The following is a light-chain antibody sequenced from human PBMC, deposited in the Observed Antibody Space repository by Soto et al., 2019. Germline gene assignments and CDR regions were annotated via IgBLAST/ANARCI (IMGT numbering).Light chain of an antibody. CDR3: QQYGTSPLT. V-gene: IGKV3-20*01. CDR1: QSVPGSD. CDR2: DVS. Sequence: EVVLTQSPGTLSMSPGDRATLSCRASQSVPGSDVAWYQQKPGQAPRLLIYDVSSRATGTPERFSGSGSGTDFPLNIGRLEPEDFAVYYCQQYGTSPLTFGGGTKVDI. J-gene: IGKJ4*01.